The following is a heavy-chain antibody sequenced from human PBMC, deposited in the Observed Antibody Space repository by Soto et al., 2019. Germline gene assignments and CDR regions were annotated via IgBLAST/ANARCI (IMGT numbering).Heavy chain of an antibody. J-gene: IGHJ6*02. CDR2: IIPIFGTA. D-gene: IGHD3-9*01. CDR1: GGTFSSYA. Sequence: QVQLVQSGAEVKKPGSSVKVSCKASGGTFSSYAISWVRQAPGQGLEWMGGIIPIFGTANYAKKFQGRVTITADKSTSTAYMELSSLRSEDTAVYYCARGEPPILTGYYNAPYYYYGMDVWGQGTTVTVSS. CDR3: ARGEPPILTGYYNAPYYYYGMDV. V-gene: IGHV1-69*06.